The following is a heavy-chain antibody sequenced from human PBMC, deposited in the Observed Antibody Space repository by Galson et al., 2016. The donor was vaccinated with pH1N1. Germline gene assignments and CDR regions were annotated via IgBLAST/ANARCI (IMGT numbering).Heavy chain of an antibody. D-gene: IGHD6-25*01. J-gene: IGHJ3*02. V-gene: IGHV1-69*06. CDR3: ARDGGRAGAFDI. Sequence: SVKVSCKASRGTFSNYVINWVRQAPGQGLEWMGGIIPLFGTGYNARNFQGRFTITADKSTSKTYMELNSLTSEDTALYFCARDGGRAGAFDIWGPGTMVTVSS. CDR1: RGTFSNYV. CDR2: IIPLFGTG.